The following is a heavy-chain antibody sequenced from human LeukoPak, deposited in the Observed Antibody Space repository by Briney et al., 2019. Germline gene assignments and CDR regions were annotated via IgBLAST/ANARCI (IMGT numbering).Heavy chain of an antibody. CDR2: IYPGDSDT. D-gene: IGHD3-9*01. V-gene: IGHV5-51*01. Sequence: GESLQISCQGSGSSFTSYWIGWVRQVPGKGVEWMGIIYPGDSDTRYSPSFQGQVTISADKSISTAYLQWSSLKASDTAMYYCARQGGLRYFDWLSGFDPWGQGTLVTVSS. CDR3: ARQGGLRYFDWLSGFDP. J-gene: IGHJ5*02. CDR1: GSSFTSYW.